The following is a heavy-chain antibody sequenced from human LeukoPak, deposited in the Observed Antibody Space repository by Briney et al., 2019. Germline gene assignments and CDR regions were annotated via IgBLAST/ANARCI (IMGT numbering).Heavy chain of an antibody. CDR3: ATDDVTTGTKAALGY. Sequence: SVKVSCKASGFTFTSSAVQWVRQARGQGLEWIGWIVVVSGNTNYAQKFQERVTINRDMSTSTAYMELSSLRSEDTAVYYCATDDVTTGTKAALGYWGQGTLVTVSS. CDR1: GFTFTSSA. J-gene: IGHJ4*02. D-gene: IGHD1-1*01. CDR2: IVVVSGNT. V-gene: IGHV1-58*01.